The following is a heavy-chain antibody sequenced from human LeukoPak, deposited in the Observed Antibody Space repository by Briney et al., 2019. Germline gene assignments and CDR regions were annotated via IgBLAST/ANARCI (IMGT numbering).Heavy chain of an antibody. CDR3: ARRGYYGAHY. V-gene: IGHV4-39*01. D-gene: IGHD4/OR15-4a*01. J-gene: IGHJ4*02. CDR1: GGSISSSSYY. Sequence: SETLSPTCTVSGGSISSSSYYWGWIRQPPGKGLEWIGSIYYSGSTYYNPSLKSRVTISVDTSKNQFSLKLSSVTAADTAVYYCARRGYYGAHYWGQGTLVTVSS. CDR2: IYYSGST.